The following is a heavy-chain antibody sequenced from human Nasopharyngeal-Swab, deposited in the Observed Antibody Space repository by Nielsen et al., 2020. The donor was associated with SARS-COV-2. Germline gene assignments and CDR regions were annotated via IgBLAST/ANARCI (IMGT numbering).Heavy chain of an antibody. V-gene: IGHV3-21*01. CDR2: ISSSSSYI. CDR1: GFTFSSYS. Sequence: GASLQISCAASGFTFSSYSMNWVRQAPGKGLEWVSSISSSSSYIYYADSVKGRFTISRDNAKNSLYLQMNSLRAEDTAVYYCARDSYYYDSSGMGPCAFDIWGQGTMVTVSS. D-gene: IGHD3-22*01. J-gene: IGHJ3*02. CDR3: ARDSYYYDSSGMGPCAFDI.